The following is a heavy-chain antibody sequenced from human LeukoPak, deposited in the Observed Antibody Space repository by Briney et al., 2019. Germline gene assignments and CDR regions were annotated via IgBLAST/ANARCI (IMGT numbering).Heavy chain of an antibody. D-gene: IGHD3-22*01. CDR3: NCDSSGYYYFDY. V-gene: IGHV3-49*04. Sequence: PGGSLRLSCAASGFTFSSYAMSWVRQAPGKGLEWVGFIRSKAYGGTTEYAASVKGRFTISRDDSKSIAYLQMNSLKTEDTAVYYCNCDSSGYYYFDYWGQGTLVTVSS. J-gene: IGHJ4*02. CDR1: GFTFSSYA. CDR2: IRSKAYGGTT.